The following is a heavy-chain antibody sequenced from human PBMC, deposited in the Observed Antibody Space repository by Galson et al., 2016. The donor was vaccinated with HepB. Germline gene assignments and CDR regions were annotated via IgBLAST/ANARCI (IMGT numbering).Heavy chain of an antibody. D-gene: IGHD6-19*01. J-gene: IGHJ4*02. CDR3: AIRLYSSGSFDY. V-gene: IGHV5-10-1*01. CDR1: GYNFITYR. CDR2: IDPSDSYT. Sequence: QSGAEVKKPGESLRISCMGSGYNFITYRISWVRQMPGKGLEWMGSIDPSDSYTNYSPSFQGHVTISTDRSISTAYLQWSSLKASDTATYYCAIRLYSSGSFDYWGQGTLVTVSS.